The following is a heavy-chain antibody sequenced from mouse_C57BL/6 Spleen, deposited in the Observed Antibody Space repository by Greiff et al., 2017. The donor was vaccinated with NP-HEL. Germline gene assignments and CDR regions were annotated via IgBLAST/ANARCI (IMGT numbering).Heavy chain of an antibody. V-gene: IGHV1-12*01. CDR2: IYPGNGDT. J-gene: IGHJ4*01. CDR3: ARSRGAYYYAMDY. Sequence: QSGAELVRPGASVKMSCKASGYTFTSYNMHWVKQTPRQGLEWIGAIYPGNGDTSYNQKFKGKGTLNVDKSSSTAYMQLSSLTSEDSAVYFCARSRGAYYYAMDYWGQGTSVTVSS. CDR1: GYTFTSYN.